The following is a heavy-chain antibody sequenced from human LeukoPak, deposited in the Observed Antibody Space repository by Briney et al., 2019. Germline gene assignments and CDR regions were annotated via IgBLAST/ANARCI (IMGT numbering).Heavy chain of an antibody. CDR3: ARVPTDSSGWYHLDY. V-gene: IGHV1-46*01. CDR1: GYTLTSYY. Sequence: ASVKVSCKASGYTLTSYYMHWVRQAPGQGLEWMGIINPSGGDTSYAQKFQGRLTMARDTSTSTVYMELSSLRSDDTAVYFCARVPTDSSGWYHLDYWGQGTLVTVSS. D-gene: IGHD6-19*01. CDR2: INPSGGDT. J-gene: IGHJ4*02.